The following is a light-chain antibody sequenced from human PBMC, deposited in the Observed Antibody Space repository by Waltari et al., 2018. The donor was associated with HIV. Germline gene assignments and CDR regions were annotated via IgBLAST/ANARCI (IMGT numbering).Light chain of an antibody. CDR2: EVT. J-gene: IGLJ3*02. CDR3: TSYVSSASPE. CDR1: SSDINYFTY. Sequence: QSALPPPASVSGSPGQSIPISCTGTSSDINYFTYVSWYQPQPGKVAKVIISEVTNRPSGVSSRCSGSKSGNTASLTISGLQAEDEADYFCTSYVSSASPEFGGWTRLTVL. V-gene: IGLV2-14*01.